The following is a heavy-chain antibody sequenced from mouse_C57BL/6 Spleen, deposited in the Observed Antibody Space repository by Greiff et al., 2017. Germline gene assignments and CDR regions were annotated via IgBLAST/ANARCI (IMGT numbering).Heavy chain of an antibody. CDR3: ARITTVVATGYFDY. V-gene: IGHV5-6*01. Sequence: EVHLVESGGDLVKPGGSLKLSCAASGFTFSSYGMSWVRQTPDKRLAWVATISSGGSYTYSPDSVKGRFTISRDNAKNTLYLQMSSLKSEDTAMYYCARITTVVATGYFDYWGQGTTLTVSS. CDR2: ISSGGSYT. J-gene: IGHJ2*01. CDR1: GFTFSSYG. D-gene: IGHD1-1*01.